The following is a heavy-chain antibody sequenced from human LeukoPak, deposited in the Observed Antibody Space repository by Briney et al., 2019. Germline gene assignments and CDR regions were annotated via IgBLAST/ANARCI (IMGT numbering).Heavy chain of an antibody. Sequence: PGGSLRLSSAASGFTFSSYGMHWVRQAPGKGLEWVAVIWYDGSNKYYADSVKGRFTISRDNSKNTLYLQMNSLRAEDTAVYYCARDSSGYKLLDYWGQGTLVTVSS. CDR1: GFTFSSYG. J-gene: IGHJ4*02. D-gene: IGHD3-22*01. CDR3: ARDSSGYKLLDY. V-gene: IGHV3-33*01. CDR2: IWYDGSNK.